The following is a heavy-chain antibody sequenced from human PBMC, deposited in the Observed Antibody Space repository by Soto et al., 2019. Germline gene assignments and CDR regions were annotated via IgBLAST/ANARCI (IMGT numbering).Heavy chain of an antibody. J-gene: IGHJ5*02. V-gene: IGHV4-39*01. Sequence: QLQLQESGPGLVKPSETLSLTCTVSGGSISSSSYYWGWIRQPPGKGLEWIGSIYYSGSTYYNPSLKSRVTIPVDTSKNQFSLKLSSVTAADTAVYYCARHSRLGYCSSTSCPFDPWGQGTLVTVSS. CDR1: GGSISSSSYY. CDR2: IYYSGST. D-gene: IGHD2-2*01. CDR3: ARHSRLGYCSSTSCPFDP.